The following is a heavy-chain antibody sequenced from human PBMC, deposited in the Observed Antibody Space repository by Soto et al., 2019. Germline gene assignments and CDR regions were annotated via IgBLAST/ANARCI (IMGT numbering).Heavy chain of an antibody. CDR3: ARLGLVRGVISNWFDP. CDR2: IYYSGST. D-gene: IGHD3-10*01. Sequence: PSETLSLTCTVSGGSISSYYWSWIRQPPGKGLEWIGYIYYSGSTNYNPSLKSRVTISVDTSKNQFSLKLSSVTAADTAVYYCARLGLVRGVISNWFDPWGHGTLVTVSS. J-gene: IGHJ5*02. V-gene: IGHV4-59*08. CDR1: GGSISSYY.